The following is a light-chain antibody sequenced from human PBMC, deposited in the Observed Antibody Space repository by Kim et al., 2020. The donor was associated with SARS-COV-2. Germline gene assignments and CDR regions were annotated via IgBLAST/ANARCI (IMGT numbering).Light chain of an antibody. V-gene: IGLV2-11*01. J-gene: IGLJ1*01. CDR2: DVS. CDR3: CSAVESSYV. CDR1: SRDYDY. Sequence: QSALTQPRSVSGSPGQSVTISCTGTSRDYDYVSWYQQLPGKAPKLIIYDVSQRPSGVPDRFSGSKLGNTASLTISGLQAADEADYYCCSAVESSYVFGTGTKVTVL.